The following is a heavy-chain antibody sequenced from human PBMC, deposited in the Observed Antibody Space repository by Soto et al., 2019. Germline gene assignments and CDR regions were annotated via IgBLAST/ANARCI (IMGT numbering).Heavy chain of an antibody. CDR2: IYYSGST. CDR1: GGSISSYY. CDR3: ARAPGSFHIYFDY. V-gene: IGHV4-59*01. Sequence: QVQLQESGPGLVKPSETLSLTCTVSGGSISSYYWSWIRQPPGKGLEWIGYIYYSGSTNYNPSLKSRVTISVDTSTHQFSLKLSSVTAADTAVYYCARAPGSFHIYFDYWGQGTLVTVSS. D-gene: IGHD1-26*01. J-gene: IGHJ4*02.